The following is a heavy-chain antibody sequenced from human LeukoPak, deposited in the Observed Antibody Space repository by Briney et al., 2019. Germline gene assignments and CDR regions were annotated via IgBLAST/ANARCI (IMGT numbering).Heavy chain of an antibody. CDR3: ARRAGGYSHPYDY. CDR2: IHHDGSNK. D-gene: IGHD4-23*01. V-gene: IGHV3-30*02. J-gene: IGHJ4*02. Sequence: SGGSLRLSCAASGFTFSSYGMHWVRQAPGKGLDWVAFIHHDGSNKYYADSVRGRFTISRDNSKNTLYLQMNSLRAEDTAVYYCARRAGGYSHPYDYWGQGILVTVSS. CDR1: GFTFSSYG.